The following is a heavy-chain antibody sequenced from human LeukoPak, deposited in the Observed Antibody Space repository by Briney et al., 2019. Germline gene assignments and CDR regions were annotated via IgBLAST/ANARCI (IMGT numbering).Heavy chain of an antibody. CDR1: GYTFTGYY. CDR3: ARSTDAIIRYFDY. Sequence: ASVKVSCKASGYTFTGYYMHWVRQAPGQGLEWMGWINPNSGGTNYAQKFQGRVTMTRDTSISTAYMELSRLRSDDTAVYYCARSTDAIIRYFDYWGQGTLVTVSS. D-gene: IGHD3-10*01. J-gene: IGHJ4*02. CDR2: INPNSGGT. V-gene: IGHV1-2*02.